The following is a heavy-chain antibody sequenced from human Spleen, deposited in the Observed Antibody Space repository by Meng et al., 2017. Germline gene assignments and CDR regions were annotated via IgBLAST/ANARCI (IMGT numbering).Heavy chain of an antibody. V-gene: IGHV1-2*06. J-gene: IGHJ6*02. CDR3: ARSWIQLWKSMDV. D-gene: IGHD5-18*01. CDR1: GYNFPDYW. Sequence: ASVKVSCKPSGYNFPDYWLHWVRRAPGQGLEWMGRIDPKSGDTHYAQRFQGRVTMTGDTSISTAYMELSRLRSDDTAIYYCARSWIQLWKSMDVWGQGTTVTVSS. CDR2: IDPKSGDT.